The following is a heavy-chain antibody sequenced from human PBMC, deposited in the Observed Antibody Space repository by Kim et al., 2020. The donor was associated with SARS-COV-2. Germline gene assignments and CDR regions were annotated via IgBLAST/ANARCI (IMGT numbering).Heavy chain of an antibody. V-gene: IGHV4-39*01. D-gene: IGHD6-19*01. CDR2: T. CDR3: ARQRAGYFDY. Sequence: TLYNPSRKSPVTITVDTAKNQFSLKMGSVTAADTAVYYCARQRAGYFDYWGQGTLVTVSS. J-gene: IGHJ4*02.